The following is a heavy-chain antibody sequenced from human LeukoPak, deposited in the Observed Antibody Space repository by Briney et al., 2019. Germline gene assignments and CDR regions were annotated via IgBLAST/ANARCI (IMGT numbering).Heavy chain of an antibody. V-gene: IGHV3-30*04. Sequence: GGSLRLSCAASGFTFSSYAMHWVRQAPGKGLEWVAVISYDGSNKYYADSVKGRFTISRDNAKNSLYLQMNSLRAEDTALYYCAKAHDYGDPYYMDVWGKGTTVTISS. D-gene: IGHD4-17*01. J-gene: IGHJ6*03. CDR3: AKAHDYGDPYYMDV. CDR1: GFTFSSYA. CDR2: ISYDGSNK.